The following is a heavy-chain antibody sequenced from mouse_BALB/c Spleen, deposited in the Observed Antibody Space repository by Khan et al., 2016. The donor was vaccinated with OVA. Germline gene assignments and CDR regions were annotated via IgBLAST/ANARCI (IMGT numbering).Heavy chain of an antibody. CDR1: GYTFTTYW. V-gene: IGHV1-7*01. J-gene: IGHJ2*01. Sequence: QVRLQQSGAELAKPGASVKMSCKASGYTFTTYWMHWVKQRPGQGLEWIGYIIPTSGYTDYKEKFKDRATLSADKSSSTAYMQLSSLTSEDSAVYYCTRDRIDYWGQGTTLTVSS. CDR3: TRDRIDY. CDR2: IIPTSGYT.